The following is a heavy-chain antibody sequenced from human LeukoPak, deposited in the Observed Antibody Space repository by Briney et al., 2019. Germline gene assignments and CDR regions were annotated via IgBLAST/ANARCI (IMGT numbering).Heavy chain of an antibody. Sequence: ASVKDSCKASGYTFTSYGISWVRQAPGQGVAGMGWISDYNGNSNYAQKLQGRVTMTTDTSTSTAYMELRSLRSDDTAVYYCARGRYYYGSGSYHDYWGQGTLVTVSS. CDR2: ISDYNGNS. CDR1: GYTFTSYG. D-gene: IGHD3-10*01. V-gene: IGHV1-18*04. J-gene: IGHJ4*02. CDR3: ARGRYYYGSGSYHDY.